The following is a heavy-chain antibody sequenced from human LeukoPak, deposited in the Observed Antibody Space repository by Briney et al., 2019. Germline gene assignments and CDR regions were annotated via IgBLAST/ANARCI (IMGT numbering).Heavy chain of an antibody. CDR1: GGSFSGYY. V-gene: IGHV4-34*01. J-gene: IGHJ4*02. CDR3: ARGEDSSGWFVY. D-gene: IGHD6-19*01. Sequence: SETLSLTCAVYGGSFSGYYWSWIRQPPGKGLEWIGEINHSGSTNYNPSLKRRVNISVDTSKNQFSLKLSSVTAADTAVYYCARGEDSSGWFVYWGQGTLVTVSS. CDR2: INHSGST.